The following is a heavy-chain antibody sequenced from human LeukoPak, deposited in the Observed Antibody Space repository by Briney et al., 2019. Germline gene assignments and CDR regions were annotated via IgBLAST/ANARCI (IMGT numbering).Heavy chain of an antibody. Sequence: ASVKVSCKASGYTFTSYDINWARQATGQGLEWMGWMNPNSGNTGYAQKFQDRVTMTTNTSTTTAYMELSSLRSEDTAVYYCARGSPKSAVRGKIPDYWGQGTLVTVSS. CDR3: ARGSPKSAVRGKIPDY. CDR2: MNPNSGNT. V-gene: IGHV1-8*01. D-gene: IGHD4-17*01. CDR1: GYTFTSYD. J-gene: IGHJ4*02.